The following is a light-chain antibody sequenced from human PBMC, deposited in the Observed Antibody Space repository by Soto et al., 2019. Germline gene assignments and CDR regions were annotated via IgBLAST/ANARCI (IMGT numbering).Light chain of an antibody. V-gene: IGKV1-5*03. Sequence: DIQMTQSPSTLSASIGDSVTITCRASQSIDTWLAWYQQKPGKAPKLLIYKASTLESGVQSRFSGSGSGTEFTLSISSLQPDDFATYYCQQYRAYRGFGGGTKVEMK. J-gene: IGKJ4*01. CDR3: QQYRAYRG. CDR2: KAS. CDR1: QSIDTW.